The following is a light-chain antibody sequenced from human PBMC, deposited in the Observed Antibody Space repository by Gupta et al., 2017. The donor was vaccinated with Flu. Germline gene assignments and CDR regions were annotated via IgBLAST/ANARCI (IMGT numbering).Light chain of an antibody. V-gene: IGKV1-12*01. CDR3: QQAVNFPYS. Sequence: PASVSASVGDGGTITWRASQGIGNWLAWYQQRPGKAPKLLIYAASRLQGGVPSRFSGSGSGTEFTLTINSRQAEDFATYYCQQAVNFPYSFGQGTTMEVK. J-gene: IGKJ2*01. CDR2: AAS. CDR1: QGIGNW.